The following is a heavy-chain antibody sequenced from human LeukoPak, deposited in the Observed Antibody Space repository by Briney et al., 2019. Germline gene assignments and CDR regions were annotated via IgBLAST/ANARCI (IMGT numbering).Heavy chain of an antibody. CDR3: ARVLGGAGLLEDYYYYYGMDV. J-gene: IGHJ6*02. CDR2: MSPNSGDT. D-gene: IGHD3-3*02. V-gene: IGHV1-8*01. CDR1: GYTFTSHD. Sequence: ASVKVSCKASGYTFTSHDINWVRQATGQGLEWMGWMSPNSGDTGYAQKFQGRVTMTRDTSTSTVYMELSSLRSEDTAVYYCARVLGGAGLLEDYYYYYGMDVWGQGTTVTVSS.